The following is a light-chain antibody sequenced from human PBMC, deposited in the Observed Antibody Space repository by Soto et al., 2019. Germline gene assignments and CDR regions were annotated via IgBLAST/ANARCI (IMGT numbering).Light chain of an antibody. CDR2: EVS. Sequence: QSVLTQPASVSGSPGQSITISCTGTNSDVGGYNHVSWYQQHPGKAPKLMIYEVSNRPSGVSNRFSGSKSGNTASLTISGLQADDEADYYCSSYTSSSTLVVFGGGTLLTVL. CDR1: NSDVGGYNH. V-gene: IGLV2-14*01. J-gene: IGLJ2*01. CDR3: SSYTSSSTLVV.